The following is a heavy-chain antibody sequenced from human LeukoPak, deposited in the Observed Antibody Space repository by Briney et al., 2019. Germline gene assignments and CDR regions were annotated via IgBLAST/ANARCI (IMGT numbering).Heavy chain of an antibody. CDR1: GFSFSSYV. J-gene: IGHJ4*02. CDR2: ISGNGGST. CDR3: AKGIELWLTYFDH. V-gene: IGHV3-23*01. Sequence: PGGSLRLSGVASGFSFSSYVMNWVRQAPGTGLELVSAISGNGGSTYYADSVKGRFTISRDNSKNTLSLQMNSLRAEDTAVYYCAKGIELWLTYFDHWGQGTLVTASS. D-gene: IGHD5-18*01.